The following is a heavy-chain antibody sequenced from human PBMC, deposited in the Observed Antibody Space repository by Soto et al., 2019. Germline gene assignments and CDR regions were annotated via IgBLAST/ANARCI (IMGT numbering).Heavy chain of an antibody. CDR3: ARVAGTNMDYYYSVMDV. J-gene: IGHJ6*04. D-gene: IGHD6-19*01. CDR2: ISAYNGNT. CDR1: GYTFTSYG. V-gene: IGHV1-18*01. Sequence: ASVKVSCKASGYTFTSYGISWVRQAPGQGLEWMGWISAYNGNTNYAQKLQGRVTMTTDTSTSTAYMELRSLRSDDTAVYYCARVAGTNMDYYYSVMDVWGKGTTVPVSS.